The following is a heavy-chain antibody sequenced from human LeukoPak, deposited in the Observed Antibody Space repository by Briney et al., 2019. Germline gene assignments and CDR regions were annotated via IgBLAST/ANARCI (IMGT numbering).Heavy chain of an antibody. CDR3: ARPRFQTGNFDY. CDR2: ISTSGST. V-gene: IGHV4-4*07. D-gene: IGHD7-27*01. J-gene: IGHJ4*02. Sequence: SETLSLTCTVSGGSISTYYWSWIRQPAGKGLEWIGRISTSGSTNYNPSLKSRVTISVDTSKNQFSLKLSSVTAADTAVYYCARPRFQTGNFDYWGQGTLATVSS. CDR1: GGSISTYY.